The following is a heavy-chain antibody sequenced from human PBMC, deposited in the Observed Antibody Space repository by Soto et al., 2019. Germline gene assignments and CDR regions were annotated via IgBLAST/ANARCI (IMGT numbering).Heavy chain of an antibody. CDR3: ASNSYGYIFYDD. V-gene: IGHV4-30-4*01. CDR1: GGSISSGDYY. CDR2: IYYSGST. Sequence: TLSLTCTVSGGSISSGDYYWSWIRQPPGKGLEWIGYIYYSGSTYYNPSLKSRVTISVDTSKNQFSLKLSSVTAADTAVYYCASNSYGYIFYDDWGQGTLGTVSS. J-gene: IGHJ4*02. D-gene: IGHD5-18*01.